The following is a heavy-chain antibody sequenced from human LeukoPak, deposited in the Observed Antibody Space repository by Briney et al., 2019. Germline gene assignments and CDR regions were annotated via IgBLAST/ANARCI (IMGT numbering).Heavy chain of an antibody. V-gene: IGHV3-53*01. Sequence: PGGSLRLSCAASGFTVSSNYISWVRQAPGKGLEWVSVIYSGGSTYYADSVKGRFTISRDNSKNTLYLQMNSLRAEDTAVYYCARGGSGSYYNLDYWGQGTLVTVSS. CDR2: IYSGGST. CDR3: ARGGSGSYYNLDY. D-gene: IGHD3-10*01. J-gene: IGHJ4*02. CDR1: GFTVSSNY.